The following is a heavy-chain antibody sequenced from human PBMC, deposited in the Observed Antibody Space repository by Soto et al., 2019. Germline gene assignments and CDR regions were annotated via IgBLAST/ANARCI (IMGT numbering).Heavy chain of an antibody. D-gene: IGHD3-22*01. Sequence: QLQLQESGPGLVKPSETLSLTCTVSGGSISSSSYYWGWIRQPPGKGLEWIGSIYYTGSTYYNPSLKSRVTIPVDASKNQFSLKLSSVTAAHTAVYYCARLVSDSSGYRPGWGQGTLVTVSS. CDR2: IYYTGST. V-gene: IGHV4-39*01. CDR3: ARLVSDSSGYRPG. J-gene: IGHJ4*02. CDR1: GGSISSSSYY.